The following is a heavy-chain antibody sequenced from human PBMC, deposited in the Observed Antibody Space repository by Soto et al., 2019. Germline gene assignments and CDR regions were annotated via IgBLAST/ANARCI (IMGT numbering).Heavy chain of an antibody. V-gene: IGHV3-48*02. CDR1: GFTLSSYS. CDR3: ARGLPRYCSGGSCYLDSS. D-gene: IGHD2-15*01. J-gene: IGHJ4*02. CDR2: ISGSGSTI. Sequence: GGSLRLSCTASGFTLSSYSMNWVRQGPGKGLEWVSYISGSGSTIYYADSVKGRFTISRDNAKSSLFLQMNSLRDEDTAAYYCARGLPRYCSGGSCYLDSSWGQGTLVTVSS.